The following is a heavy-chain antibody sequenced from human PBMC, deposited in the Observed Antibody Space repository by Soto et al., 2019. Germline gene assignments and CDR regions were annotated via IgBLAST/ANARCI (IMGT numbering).Heavy chain of an antibody. CDR1: GASISNSRFY. D-gene: IGHD3-22*01. CDR3: AGDYFDSSDYTTNWFDP. J-gene: IGHJ5*02. Sequence: SETLSLTCTVSGASISNSRFYWAWIRQPPGEGLEWIGSIYHTGNAYYNPSLKSRVTIFVDTSKNQFSLKLTSVTAADTALYYCAGDYFDSSDYTTNWFDPWGQGTLVTVSS. CDR2: IYHTGNA. V-gene: IGHV4-39*01.